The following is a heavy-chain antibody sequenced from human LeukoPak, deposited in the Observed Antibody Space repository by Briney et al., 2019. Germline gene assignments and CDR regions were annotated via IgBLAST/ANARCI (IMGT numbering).Heavy chain of an antibody. J-gene: IGHJ5*02. Sequence: SETLSLTRTVSGGSISRGRYYCSWIRQHPGRGVEWIGYIYYSGSTYYNPSLKSPVTISVDTSKNQFSLKLSSVTAADTAVYYCAGGYSGNRKYWFDPWGQGTLVTVSS. D-gene: IGHD5-12*01. CDR3: AGGYSGNRKYWFDP. V-gene: IGHV4-31*01. CDR2: IYYSGST. CDR1: GGSISRGRYY.